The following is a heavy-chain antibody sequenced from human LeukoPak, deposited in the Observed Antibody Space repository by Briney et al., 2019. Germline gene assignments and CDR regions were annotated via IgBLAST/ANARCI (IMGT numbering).Heavy chain of an antibody. J-gene: IGHJ6*04. CDR3: SRVNGLELRGVSLHYYYGTDV. CDR1: DGSIISYY. V-gene: IGHV4-59*01. D-gene: IGHD3-10*01. CDR2: IYYNGST. Sequence: SETLSLTCTVSDGSIISYYWGWIRQPPGKGLEWTGYIYYNGSTNYNPSLRSRGTIPADTSKNHVPLKLRTMTRADTAIDYCSRVNGLELRGVSLHYYYGTDVWGRGPTVTVS.